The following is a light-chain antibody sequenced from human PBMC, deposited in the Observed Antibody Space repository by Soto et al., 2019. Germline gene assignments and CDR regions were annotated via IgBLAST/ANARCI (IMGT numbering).Light chain of an antibody. CDR2: SNS. V-gene: IGLV1-44*01. J-gene: IGLJ3*02. Sequence: QSVLTQPPSASGTPGQRVTISCSGSSSNIESNIVNWYQQVPGTAPKLLIYSNSRRPSGVPYRFSGSKSGTSASLAIGGLQSEDEADYYCATWDDRLNDWVFGGGTQLTVL. CDR3: ATWDDRLNDWV. CDR1: SSNIESNI.